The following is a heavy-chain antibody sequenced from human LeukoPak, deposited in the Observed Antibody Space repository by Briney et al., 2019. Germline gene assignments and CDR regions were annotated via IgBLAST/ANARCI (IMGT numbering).Heavy chain of an antibody. Sequence: ASAKVSCKVSGYTLTELSMHWVRQAPGKGLEWMGGFDPEDGETIYAQKFQGRVTMTEDTSTDTAYMEFSSLRSEDTAVYYCETDRVTNFGVERDYWGQGTLVTVSS. CDR3: ETDRVTNFGVERDY. D-gene: IGHD3-3*01. CDR1: GYTLTELS. CDR2: FDPEDGET. J-gene: IGHJ4*02. V-gene: IGHV1-24*01.